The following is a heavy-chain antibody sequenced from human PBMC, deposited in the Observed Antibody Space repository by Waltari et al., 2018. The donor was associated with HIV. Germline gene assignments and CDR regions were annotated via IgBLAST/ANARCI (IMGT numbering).Heavy chain of an antibody. Sequence: EVQLVQSGAEVKKPGESLKISCKGSGYSFTSYWIGWVRQMPGKGLEWMGIIYPGDSDTRYSPSFQGQVTISADKSISTAYLQWSSLKASDTAMYYCASPPHVLIERGERPYSSWTDYFQHWGQGTLVTVSS. CDR3: ASPPHVLIERGERPYSSWTDYFQH. J-gene: IGHJ1*01. V-gene: IGHV5-51*01. CDR2: IYPGDSDT. CDR1: GYSFTSYW. D-gene: IGHD6-13*01.